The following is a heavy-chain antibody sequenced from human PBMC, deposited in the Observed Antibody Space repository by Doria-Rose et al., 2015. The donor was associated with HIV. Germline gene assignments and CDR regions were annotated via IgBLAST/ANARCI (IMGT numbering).Heavy chain of an antibody. CDR1: GGSVSGYY. J-gene: IGHJ1*01. Sequence: SLTCNVSGGSVSGYYCSWIRQPPGKGLEWIGYIYNNGKTNYNPSLKDRVTILVDTSKNQFSLKLNSVTAADTAVYFCARAKFSTPFDHWGQGTLATVSS. V-gene: IGHV4-59*02. D-gene: IGHD3-16*01. CDR3: ARAKFSTPFDH. CDR2: IYNNGKT.